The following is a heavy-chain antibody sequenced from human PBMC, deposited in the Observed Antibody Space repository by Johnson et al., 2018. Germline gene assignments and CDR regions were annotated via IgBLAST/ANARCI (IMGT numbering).Heavy chain of an antibody. CDR1: GFTFSSYA. J-gene: IGHJ1*01. D-gene: IGHD2-15*01. Sequence: EVQLVETGGGLVQPGGSLRLSCAASGFTFSSYAMSWVRQAPGKGLEWVSAISDAGGSTYYVDSVKGRFTISRDNSKNTLNLQMDSLRDEDTAGYYCAKVATPQKAVLAEYFQHGGQGTLVTVSS. CDR3: AKVATPQKAVLAEYFQH. V-gene: IGHV3-23*04. CDR2: ISDAGGST.